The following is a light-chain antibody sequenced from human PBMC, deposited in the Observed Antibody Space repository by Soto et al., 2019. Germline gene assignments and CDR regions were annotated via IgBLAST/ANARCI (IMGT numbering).Light chain of an antibody. V-gene: IGKV3-15*01. J-gene: IGKJ4*01. Sequence: EIVMRQSPATLSVSPGERATLSCRASQSVSSNLAWYQQKPGQAPRLLIYGASTRATGIPARFSGSGSGTEFTLSISSLQSEDFAVYYCQQRGTWPLTFGEGTKLEIK. CDR1: QSVSSN. CDR2: GAS. CDR3: QQRGTWPLT.